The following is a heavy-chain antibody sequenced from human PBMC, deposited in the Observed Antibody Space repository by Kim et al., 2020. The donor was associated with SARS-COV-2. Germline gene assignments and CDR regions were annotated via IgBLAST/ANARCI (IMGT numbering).Heavy chain of an antibody. J-gene: IGHJ4*02. V-gene: IGHV3-11*06. CDR2: IGSSSSFT. Sequence: GGSLRLSCAASGFIFSDYYMSWVRQAPGKGLEWVSYIGSSSSFTKYADSVEGRFTISRDNAKSSLYLQMNSLRAEDTALYYCVRVKDGDGDYGIDYWGQGTLVTVSS. D-gene: IGHD4-17*01. CDR3: VRVKDGDGDYGIDY. CDR1: GFIFSDYY.